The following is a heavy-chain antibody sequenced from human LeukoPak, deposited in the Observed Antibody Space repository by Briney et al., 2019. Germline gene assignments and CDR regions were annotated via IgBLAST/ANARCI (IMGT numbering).Heavy chain of an antibody. Sequence: ASVKVSCEASGYTFTGSYLHWVRQAPGQGLEWIGWINPNSGGTNYAQKFQGRVTMTRDTSISTAYMELSRLTSDDTAVYYCARQYSSGWCYDYWGQGTLVTVSS. CDR1: GYTFTGSY. J-gene: IGHJ4*02. D-gene: IGHD6-19*01. V-gene: IGHV1-2*02. CDR2: INPNSGGT. CDR3: ARQYSSGWCYDY.